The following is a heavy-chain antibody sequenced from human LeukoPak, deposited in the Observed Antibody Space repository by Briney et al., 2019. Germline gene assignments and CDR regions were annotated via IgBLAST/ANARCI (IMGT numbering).Heavy chain of an antibody. D-gene: IGHD2-15*01. CDR1: GFSFSSYW. CDR3: VRGYSFGPYGMDV. J-gene: IGHJ6*02. CDR2: IKQDGSEK. Sequence: GGSLRLSCAASGFSFSSYWMIWVRQAPGKGLEWVANIKQDGSEKYYVDSVKGRFTISRDNAKNSLYLQMSSLRAEDTAVYFCVRGYSFGPYGMDVWGQGTTVTVSS. V-gene: IGHV3-7*05.